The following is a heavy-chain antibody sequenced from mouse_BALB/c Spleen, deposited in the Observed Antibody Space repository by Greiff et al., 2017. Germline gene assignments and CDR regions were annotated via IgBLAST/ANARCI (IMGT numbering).Heavy chain of an antibody. CDR3: ARDYYDYDEDYFDY. Sequence: EVKVVESGGGLVKPGGSLKLSCAASGFTFSSYAMSWVRQTPEKRLEWVASISSGGSTYYPDSVKGRFTISRDNARNILYLQMSSLRSEDTAMYYCARDYYDYDEDYFDYWGQGTTLTVSS. J-gene: IGHJ2*01. D-gene: IGHD2-4*01. CDR2: ISSGGST. V-gene: IGHV5-6-5*01. CDR1: GFTFSSYA.